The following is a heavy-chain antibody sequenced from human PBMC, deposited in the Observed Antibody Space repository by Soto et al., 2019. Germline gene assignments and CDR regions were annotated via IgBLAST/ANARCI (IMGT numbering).Heavy chain of an antibody. CDR3: ARGPFGGLLEWLPNWFDP. D-gene: IGHD3-3*01. CDR1: GYTFTSYD. CDR2: MNPNSGNT. Sequence: QVQLVQSGAEVKKPGASVKVSCKASGYTFTSYDINWVRQATGQGLEWMGWMNPNSGNTGYAQKFQGRVTMPRNTSISTAYMELSSLRSEDTAVYYCARGPFGGLLEWLPNWFDPWGQGTLVTVSS. J-gene: IGHJ5*02. V-gene: IGHV1-8*01.